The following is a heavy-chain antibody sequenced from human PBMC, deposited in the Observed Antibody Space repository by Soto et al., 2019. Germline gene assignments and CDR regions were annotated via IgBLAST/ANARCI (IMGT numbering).Heavy chain of an antibody. CDR1: GFTLSDYY. CDR2: ISTNSRYT. V-gene: IGHV3-11*03. J-gene: IGHJ5*02. Sequence: GGSLRLSCAAFGFTLSDYYMTWIRQAPGKGLEWISYISTNSRYTKYADSVKGRFTISRDDAKNSLYLQMNSLRVEDTAVYYCARVYDILTSAWLDPWGQGTLVTVS. CDR3: ARVYDILTSAWLDP. D-gene: IGHD3-9*01.